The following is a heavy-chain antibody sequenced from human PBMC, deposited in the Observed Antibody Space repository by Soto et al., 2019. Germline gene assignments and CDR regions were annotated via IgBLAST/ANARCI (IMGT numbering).Heavy chain of an antibody. Sequence: GASVKVSCKASGYTFTSYGISWVRQAPGQRLEWMGWISAYNGNTNYAQKLQGRVTMTTDTSTSTAYMELRSLRSDDTAVYYCARARYYDFWSGYSYFDYWGQGTLVTVSS. D-gene: IGHD3-3*01. CDR1: GYTFTSYG. CDR2: ISAYNGNT. V-gene: IGHV1-18*01. CDR3: ARARYYDFWSGYSYFDY. J-gene: IGHJ4*02.